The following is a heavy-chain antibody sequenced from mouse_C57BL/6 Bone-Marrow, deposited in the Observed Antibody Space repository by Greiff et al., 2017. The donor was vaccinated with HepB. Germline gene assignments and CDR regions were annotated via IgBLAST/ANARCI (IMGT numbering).Heavy chain of an antibody. CDR1: GYAFSSSW. Sequence: VQLQQSGPELVKPGASVKISCKASGYAFSSSWMNWVKQRPGKGLEWIGRIYPGDGDTNYNGKFKGKATLTADKSSSTAYMQLSSLTSEDSAVYFCARSGILFDYWGQGTTLTVSS. D-gene: IGHD4-1*01. CDR3: ARSGILFDY. CDR2: IYPGDGDT. V-gene: IGHV1-82*01. J-gene: IGHJ2*01.